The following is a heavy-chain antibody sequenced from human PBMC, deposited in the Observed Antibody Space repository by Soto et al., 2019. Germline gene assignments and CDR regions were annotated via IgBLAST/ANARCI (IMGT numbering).Heavy chain of an antibody. CDR1: GGSFIGYY. CDR2: INHSGRT. V-gene: IGHV4-34*01. D-gene: IGHD3-3*01. J-gene: IGHJ4*02. Sequence: SETLSLTCAVYGGSFIGYYWIWIRQSPGKGLEWIGEINHSGRTIHNPSLKSRLTISVDTSMNQFSLKLSSVTAADTAEYYCARGHYDFWSGYFAPIDYWGQGTLVTVSS. CDR3: ARGHYDFWSGYFAPIDY.